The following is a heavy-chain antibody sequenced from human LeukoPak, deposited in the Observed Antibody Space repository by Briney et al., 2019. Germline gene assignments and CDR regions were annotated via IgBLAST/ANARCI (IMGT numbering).Heavy chain of an antibody. CDR1: GGSISSGGYS. D-gene: IGHD3-22*01. CDR2: IYHSGST. V-gene: IGHV4-30-2*01. CDR3: AAEDTSGWRFDY. Sequence: SQTLSLTCAVSGGSISSGGYSWSWIRQPPGKGLEWIGYIYHSGSTLYNPSLKSRVTISMVRSKNQFSLNMNSVTAADTAVYYCAAEDTSGWRFDYWGQGALVTVSS. J-gene: IGHJ4*02.